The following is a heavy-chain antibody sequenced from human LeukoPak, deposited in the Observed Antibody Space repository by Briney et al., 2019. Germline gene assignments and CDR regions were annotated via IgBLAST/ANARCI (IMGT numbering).Heavy chain of an antibody. Sequence: SETLSLTCTVSGGSISSSSYYWGWIRQPPGKGLEWIGSIYYSGSTYYNPSLKSRVTIFVDTSKNQFSLKLSSVTAADTAVYYCARRDYYDSSQQFDYWGQGTLVTVSS. CDR1: GGSISSSSYY. J-gene: IGHJ4*02. V-gene: IGHV4-39*01. CDR3: ARRDYYDSSQQFDY. D-gene: IGHD3-22*01. CDR2: IYYSGST.